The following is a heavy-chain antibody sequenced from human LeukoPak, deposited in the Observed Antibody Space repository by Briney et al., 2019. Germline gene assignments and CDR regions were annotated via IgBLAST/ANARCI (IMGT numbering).Heavy chain of an antibody. J-gene: IGHJ6*02. D-gene: IGHD1-1*01. CDR3: ARDLTNWAYYYYYGMDV. CDR1: GYTFTSYG. V-gene: IGHV1-18*01. CDR2: ISACNGNT. Sequence: ASVKVSCKASGYTFTSYGISWVRQAPGQGLEWMGWISACNGNTNYAQKLQGRVTMTTDTSTSTAYMELRSLRSDDTAVYYCARDLTNWAYYYYYGMDVWGQGTTVTVSS.